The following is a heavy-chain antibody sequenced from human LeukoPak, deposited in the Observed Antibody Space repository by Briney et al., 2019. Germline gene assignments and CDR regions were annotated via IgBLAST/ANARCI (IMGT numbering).Heavy chain of an antibody. CDR1: GFTFDDYG. D-gene: IGHD2-21*02. J-gene: IGHJ4*02. CDR3: AKDPSRGGDPYFDY. V-gene: IGHV3-20*04. Sequence: PGGSLRLSCAASGFTFDDYGMSWVRQAPGKGLEWASGINWNGGSTGYADSVKGRFTISRDNSKNSLYLQMNSLRAEDTALYYCAKDPSRGGDPYFDYWGQGTLVTVSS. CDR2: INWNGGST.